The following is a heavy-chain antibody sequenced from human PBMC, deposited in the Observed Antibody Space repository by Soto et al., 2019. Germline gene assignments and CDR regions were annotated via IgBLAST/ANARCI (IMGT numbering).Heavy chain of an antibody. J-gene: IGHJ4*02. D-gene: IGHD1-26*01. CDR3: EKGDYSGSFFDY. Sequence: GGSLRLSCAASGFTFSSYGMHWVRQAPGKGLEWVAVISYDGSNKYYADSVKGRFTISRDNPKNTLYLQMNSLRAEDTAVYYCEKGDYSGSFFDYWGQGTLVTVSS. V-gene: IGHV3-30*18. CDR1: GFTFSSYG. CDR2: ISYDGSNK.